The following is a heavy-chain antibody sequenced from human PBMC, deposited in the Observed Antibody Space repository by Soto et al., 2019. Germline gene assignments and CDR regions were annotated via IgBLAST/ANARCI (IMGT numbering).Heavy chain of an antibody. CDR3: ARVTSGLSD. CDR1: GGSISSYY. V-gene: IGHV4-59*01. Sequence: PSETLSLTCTVSGGSISSYYWSWIRQPPGKGLEWIGYIYYSGSTNYNPSLKSRVTISVDTSKNQFSLKLSSVTAADTAVYYCARVTSGLSDWGQGTLVTVSS. CDR2: IYYSGST. J-gene: IGHJ4*02. D-gene: IGHD6-25*01.